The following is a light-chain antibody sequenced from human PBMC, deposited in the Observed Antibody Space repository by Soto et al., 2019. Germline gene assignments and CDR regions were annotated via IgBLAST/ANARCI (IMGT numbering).Light chain of an antibody. V-gene: IGKV3-15*01. Sequence: EIVMTQSPATLSVSPGERATFSCRASQSVSSNLAWYQQKPGQAPRLLIYGASTRATGIPARFSGSGSGTEFTLTISSLQSEDFAVYYCQQCNNWWTFGQGTKVEIK. CDR3: QQCNNWWT. J-gene: IGKJ1*01. CDR1: QSVSSN. CDR2: GAS.